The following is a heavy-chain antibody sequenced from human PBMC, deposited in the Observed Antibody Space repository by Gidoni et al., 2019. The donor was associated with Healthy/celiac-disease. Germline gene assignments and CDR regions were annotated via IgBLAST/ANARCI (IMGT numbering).Heavy chain of an antibody. J-gene: IGHJ4*02. V-gene: IGHV4-39*01. Sequence: QLQLQESGPGLVKPSETLSLTCTVSGGSISSSSYYWGWIRQPPGKGLEWIGSIYYSGSTYYNPSLKSRVTISVDTSKNQFSLKLSSVTAADTAVYYCARKPRIMITFGGVNGWYFDYWGQGTLVTVSS. CDR2: IYYSGST. CDR3: ARKPRIMITFGGVNGWYFDY. D-gene: IGHD3-16*01. CDR1: GGSISSSSYY.